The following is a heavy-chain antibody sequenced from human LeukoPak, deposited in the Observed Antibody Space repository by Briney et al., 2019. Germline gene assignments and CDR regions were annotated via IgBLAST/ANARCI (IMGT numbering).Heavy chain of an antibody. CDR2: IYHSGST. CDR3: ARTTEGYCSRTSCYGFSYSYYMDV. J-gene: IGHJ6*03. Sequence: SETLSLTCTVSGGSISSYYWSWIRQPPGKGLEWIGYIYHSGSTNYNPSLKSRVTISVDTSKNQFSLKLSSVTAADTAVYYCARTTEGYCSRTSCYGFSYSYYMDVWGKGTTVTISS. D-gene: IGHD2-2*01. CDR1: GGSISSYY. V-gene: IGHV4-59*01.